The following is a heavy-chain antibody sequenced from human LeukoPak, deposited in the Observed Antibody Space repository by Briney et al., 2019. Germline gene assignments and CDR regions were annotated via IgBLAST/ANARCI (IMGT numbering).Heavy chain of an antibody. CDR2: IYSGDNT. J-gene: IGHJ4*02. V-gene: IGHV3-66*01. Sequence: PGGSLRLSCAASGFTVSSSYMSWVRQAPGKGLEWVSVIYSGDNTHYADSVKGRFTISRDNSKNTLYLQMNSLRAEDTAVYYCARASGSYYWDFDYWGQGTWSPSPQ. D-gene: IGHD1-26*01. CDR1: GFTVSSSY. CDR3: ARASGSYYWDFDY.